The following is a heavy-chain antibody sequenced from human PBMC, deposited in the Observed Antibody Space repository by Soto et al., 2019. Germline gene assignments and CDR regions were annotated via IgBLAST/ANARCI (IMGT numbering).Heavy chain of an antibody. V-gene: IGHV1-69*02. J-gene: IGHJ2*01. CDR1: GSTFSSYT. D-gene: IGHD2-15*01. Sequence: SVKVSCRASGSTFSSYTISWVRQAPGQGLEWMGRIIPILGIPNYAQKFQARVTITADKSTSAAYMELSRLGSEETAVYYCACDLCSDGSCHYWYFDLWGRGTLVTVSS. CDR2: IIPILGIP. CDR3: ACDLCSDGSCHYWYFDL.